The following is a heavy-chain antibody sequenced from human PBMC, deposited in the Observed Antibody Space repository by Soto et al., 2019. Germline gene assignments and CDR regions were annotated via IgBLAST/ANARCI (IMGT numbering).Heavy chain of an antibody. Sequence: PSETLSLTCAFYVGSFSGYYWSWIRHPPGKWLEWIGEINHSGSTNYNPSLKSRVTISVDTSKNQFSLKLSSVTAADTAVYYCARVRAYSGLFGYYYKGMDGWGQGTPVSVSS. CDR2: INHSGST. CDR1: VGSFSGYY. CDR3: ARVRAYSGLFGYYYKGMDG. V-gene: IGHV4-34*01. D-gene: IGHD5-12*01. J-gene: IGHJ6*01.